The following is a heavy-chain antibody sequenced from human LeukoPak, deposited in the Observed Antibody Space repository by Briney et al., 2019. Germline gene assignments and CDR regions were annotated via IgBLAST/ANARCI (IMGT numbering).Heavy chain of an antibody. D-gene: IGHD3-22*01. CDR3: AREEPFYDSSGYYYPIAFDY. Sequence: GGSLRLSCAASGFTFDDYGVSWVRQAPGKGLEWVSGINWNGGSTGYADSVKGRFTISRDNAKNSLYLQMNSLRAEDTALYYCAREEPFYDSSGYYYPIAFDYWGQGTLVTVSS. CDR1: GFTFDDYG. J-gene: IGHJ4*02. V-gene: IGHV3-20*04. CDR2: INWNGGST.